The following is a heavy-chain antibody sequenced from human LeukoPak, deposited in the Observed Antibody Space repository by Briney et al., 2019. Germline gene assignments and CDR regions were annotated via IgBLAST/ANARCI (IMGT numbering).Heavy chain of an antibody. J-gene: IGHJ4*02. Sequence: ASVKVSCKASGYTFTSYGISWVRQAPGQGLEWMGWISAYNGNTNYAQKLQGRVTMTTDTSTSTAYMELRGLRSDDTAVYYCASLFAGGGDYYFDYWGQGTLVTVSS. CDR2: ISAYNGNT. CDR3: ASLFAGGGDYYFDY. D-gene: IGHD2-21*01. V-gene: IGHV1-18*01. CDR1: GYTFTSYG.